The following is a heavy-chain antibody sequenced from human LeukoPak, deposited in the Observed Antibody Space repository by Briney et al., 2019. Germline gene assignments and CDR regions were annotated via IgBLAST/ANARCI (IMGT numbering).Heavy chain of an antibody. V-gene: IGHV3-30-3*01. Sequence: GGSLRLSCAASGFTFSSYAMPWVRQAPGKGLEWVAVISYDGSNKYYADSVKGRFTISRDNSKNTLYLQMNSLRAEDTAVYYCARVDHPLMNYHDSSGLDYWGQGTLVTVSS. D-gene: IGHD3-22*01. CDR1: GFTFSSYA. CDR2: ISYDGSNK. J-gene: IGHJ4*02. CDR3: ARVDHPLMNYHDSSGLDY.